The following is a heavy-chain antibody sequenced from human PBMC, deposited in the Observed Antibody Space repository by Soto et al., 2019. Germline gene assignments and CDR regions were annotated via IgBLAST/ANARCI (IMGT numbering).Heavy chain of an antibody. J-gene: IGHJ6*03. V-gene: IGHV4-59*01. CDR2: IYYSGST. Sequence: SETLSLTCTVSGGSISSYYWSWIRQPPGKGLEWIGYIYYSGSTNYNPSLKSRATISVDTSKNQFSLKLSSVTAADTAVYYCASTSITIFGVAPRYYYMDVWGKGTTVTVSS. CDR1: GGSISSYY. CDR3: ASTSITIFGVAPRYYYMDV. D-gene: IGHD3-3*01.